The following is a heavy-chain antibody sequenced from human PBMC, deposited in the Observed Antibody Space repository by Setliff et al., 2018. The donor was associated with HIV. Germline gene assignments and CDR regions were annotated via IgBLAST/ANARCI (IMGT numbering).Heavy chain of an antibody. CDR1: GYSISSGYY. CDR2: IYHSGST. CDR3: AILSKDSNSSSPTGGHYYYMDV. V-gene: IGHV4-38-2*01. D-gene: IGHD6-6*01. Sequence: SETLSLTCAVSGYSISSGYYWGWIRQPPGKGLEWIGSIYHSGSTYYNPSLKSRVIISGDTFKNQFPLKLRSVTAADTAVYYCAILSKDSNSSSPTGGHYYYMDVWGKGTTVTVSS. J-gene: IGHJ6*03.